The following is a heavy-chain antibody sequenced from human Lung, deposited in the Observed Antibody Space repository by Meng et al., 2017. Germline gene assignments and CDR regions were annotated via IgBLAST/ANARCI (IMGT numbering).Heavy chain of an antibody. CDR3: AGGPTTMAHDFDY. V-gene: IGHV4-34*01. D-gene: IGHD4-11*01. CDR1: GGSFSDYY. CDR2: INHSGST. Sequence: QVQPQQGGAGVLKPSETLSLTCVVSGGSFSDYYWSWIRQPPGKGLEWIGEINHSGSTNYNPSLESRATISVDTSQNNLSLKLSSVTAADSAVYYCAGGPTTMAHDFDYWGQGTLVTVSS. J-gene: IGHJ4*02.